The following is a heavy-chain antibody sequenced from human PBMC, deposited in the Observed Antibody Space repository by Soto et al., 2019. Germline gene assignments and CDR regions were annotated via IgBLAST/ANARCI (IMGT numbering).Heavy chain of an antibody. CDR2: IKQDGSEK. CDR1: GFNFGRHW. D-gene: IGHD3-10*01. V-gene: IGHV3-7*01. Sequence: PGRFPRHPRGAFGFNFGRHWVSRVRQAPRKGLEWVANIKQDGSEKYYVDSVKGRFTISRDNAKNSLYLQMNSLRAEDTAVYYCERPSYGSGSYYNFEYLGQGTLVTGS. J-gene: IGHJ4*02. CDR3: ERPSYGSGSYYNFEY.